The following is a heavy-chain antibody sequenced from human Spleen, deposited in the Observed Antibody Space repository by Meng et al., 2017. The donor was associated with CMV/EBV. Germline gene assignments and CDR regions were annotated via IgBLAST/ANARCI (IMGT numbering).Heavy chain of an antibody. CDR2: ISGSGSTT. J-gene: IGHJ4*02. Sequence: GVSLKISCTASGFTFSSYSMSWVRQAPGKGLEWVSGISGSGSTTYYADSVKGRFTISRDNSKNTLYLQVNSLRAEDTAIYYCAKERAIVAAAINYWGQGTLVTVSS. CDR3: AKERAIVAAAINY. V-gene: IGHV3-23*01. CDR1: GFTFSSYS. D-gene: IGHD5-12*01.